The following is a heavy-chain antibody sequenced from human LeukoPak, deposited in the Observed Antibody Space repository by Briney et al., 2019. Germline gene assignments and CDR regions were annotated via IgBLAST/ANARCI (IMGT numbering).Heavy chain of an antibody. CDR3: ARDYSSSSFDY. Sequence: PGGSLRLSCAASGFTFSSYGMYWVRQAPGKGLEWVAVIWYDGSNKYHADSVKGRFTISRDNSKNTLYLQMNSLRAEDTAVYYCARDYSSSSFDYWGQGTLVTVSS. CDR2: IWYDGSNK. CDR1: GFTFSSYG. V-gene: IGHV3-33*01. D-gene: IGHD6-6*01. J-gene: IGHJ4*02.